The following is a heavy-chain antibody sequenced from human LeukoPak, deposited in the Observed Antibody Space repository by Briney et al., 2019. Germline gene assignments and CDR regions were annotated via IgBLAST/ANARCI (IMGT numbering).Heavy chain of an antibody. V-gene: IGHV4-30-4*08. CDR3: AKSYSSSLIDD. CDR1: GGSISSGDYY. D-gene: IGHD6-13*01. CDR2: IYNSGST. J-gene: IGHJ4*02. Sequence: PSETLSLTCTVSGGSISSGDYYWSWIRQPPGKGLEWIGYIYNSGSTYYNPSLKSRVTISVDTSKNQLSLKLSSVTAADTAVYYCAKSYSSSLIDDWGQGTLVTVSS.